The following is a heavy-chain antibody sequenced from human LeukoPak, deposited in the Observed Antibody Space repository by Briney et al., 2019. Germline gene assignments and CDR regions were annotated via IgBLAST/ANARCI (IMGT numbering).Heavy chain of an antibody. CDR2: ISVSGENT. V-gene: IGHV3-23*01. Sequence: GGSLRLSCAASGFTFSTYAMTWVRQAPGKGLQWVSTISVSGENTYYADSVKGRFTISRDISKSTLYLQMNSLRDEDTALYYCAKYGSGTYYNGLHWGQGTLVTGSS. CDR1: GFTFSTYA. J-gene: IGHJ4*02. D-gene: IGHD3-10*01. CDR3: AKYGSGTYYNGLH.